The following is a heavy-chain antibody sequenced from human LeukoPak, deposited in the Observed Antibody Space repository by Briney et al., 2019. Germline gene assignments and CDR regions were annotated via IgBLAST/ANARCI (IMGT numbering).Heavy chain of an antibody. CDR3: AKDKEITRPGPIDY. CDR1: GFTFSRYG. J-gene: IGHJ4*02. CDR2: IRGSGGST. Sequence: GGSLRLSCEASGFTFSRYGMSWVRQAPGKGLEWVSAIRGSGGSTYYADSVKGRFTISRDNSKNTLYLQMNSLRAEDTALYYCAKDKEITRPGPIDYWGQGTLVTVSS. V-gene: IGHV3-23*01.